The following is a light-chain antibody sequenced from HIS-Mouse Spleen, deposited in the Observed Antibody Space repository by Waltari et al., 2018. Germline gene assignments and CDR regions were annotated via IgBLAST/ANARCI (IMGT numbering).Light chain of an antibody. J-gene: IGKJ1*01. CDR3: MQGTHWPPWT. CDR1: QSLVHSHGNTY. Sequence: DVVMTQSPLSLPVTLGQSASISCRSSQSLVHSHGNTYLNWFQQRPGQSPRRLIYKVSNRDSGVPDRFSGSGSGTDFTLKISRVEAEDVGVYYCMQGTHWPPWTFGQGTKVEIK. V-gene: IGKV2-30*02. CDR2: KVS.